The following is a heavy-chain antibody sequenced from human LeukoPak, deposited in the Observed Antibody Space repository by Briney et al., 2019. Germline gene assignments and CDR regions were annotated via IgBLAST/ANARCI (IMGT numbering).Heavy chain of an antibody. Sequence: ASVKVSCKASGYTFTSYDINWVRQATGQGLEWMGWISAYNGNTNYAQKLQGRVTMTTDTSTSTAYMELRSLRSDDTAVYYCARDRRDGYNVGEYWGQGTLVTVSS. CDR3: ARDRRDGYNVGEY. D-gene: IGHD5-24*01. CDR2: ISAYNGNT. V-gene: IGHV1-18*01. CDR1: GYTFTSYD. J-gene: IGHJ4*02.